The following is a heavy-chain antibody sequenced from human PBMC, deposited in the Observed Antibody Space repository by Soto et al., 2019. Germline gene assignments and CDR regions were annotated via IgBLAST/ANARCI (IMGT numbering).Heavy chain of an antibody. CDR2: ISYDGSNK. CDR1: GFTFSSYG. Sequence: GGSLRLSCAASGFTFSSYGMHWVRQAPGKGLEWVAVISYDGSNKYYADSVKGRFTISRDNSKNTLYLQMNSLRAEDTAVYYCAKDSERQWLVPFDYWGQGTLVTAPQ. D-gene: IGHD6-19*01. V-gene: IGHV3-30*18. CDR3: AKDSERQWLVPFDY. J-gene: IGHJ4*02.